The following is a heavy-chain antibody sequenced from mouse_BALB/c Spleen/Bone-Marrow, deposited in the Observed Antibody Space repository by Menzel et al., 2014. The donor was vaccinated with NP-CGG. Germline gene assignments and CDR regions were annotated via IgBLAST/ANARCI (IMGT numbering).Heavy chain of an antibody. V-gene: IGHV1S81*02. CDR3: ARSYGNYYAMDY. D-gene: IGHD2-1*01. J-gene: IGHJ4*01. CDR1: GYTFTGYW. CDR2: INPSNGRT. Sequence: QVQLQQSGAELVKPGASVKLSCKASGYTFTGYWMHWVKQRPGQGLEWIGEINPSNGRTNYNEKFKSKATLTVDKSSSTAYMQLSSLTSEDSAVYYCARSYGNYYAMDYWGQGTSVTVSS.